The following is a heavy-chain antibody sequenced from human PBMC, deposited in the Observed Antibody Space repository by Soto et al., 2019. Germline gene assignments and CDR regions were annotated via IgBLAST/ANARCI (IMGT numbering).Heavy chain of an antibody. V-gene: IGHV1-69*06. CDR2: IIPIFGTA. Sequence: QVQLVQSGAEVQKPGSSVKVSCTASGGTFSSYAISWVRQAPGQGLEWMGGIIPIFGTANYAQKFQGRVTITADKSTSTAYMELSSLRSEDTAVYYCASTLHIVGATDWGGYYGMDVWGQGTTVTVSS. D-gene: IGHD1-26*01. CDR1: GGTFSSYA. CDR3: ASTLHIVGATDWGGYYGMDV. J-gene: IGHJ6*02.